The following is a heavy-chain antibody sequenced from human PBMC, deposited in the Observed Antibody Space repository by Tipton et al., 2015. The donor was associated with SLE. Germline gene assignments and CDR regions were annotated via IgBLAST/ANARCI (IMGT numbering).Heavy chain of an antibody. CDR3: ARWIWGSTWFDP. Sequence: QVQLVQSGSEVKKPGASVKVSCKASGYTFTTYDINWVRQATGHGLEWMGWMNPNTGNTAYAQQFQVRVTFTSNASISFAYKELSSLRSEDTGVYYCARWIWGSTWFDPWGQGTLVTVSS. D-gene: IGHD3-10*01. CDR1: GYTFTTYD. J-gene: IGHJ5*02. V-gene: IGHV1-8*03. CDR2: MNPNTGNT.